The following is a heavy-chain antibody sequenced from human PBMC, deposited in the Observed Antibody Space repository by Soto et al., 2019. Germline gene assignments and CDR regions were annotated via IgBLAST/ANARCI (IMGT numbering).Heavy chain of an antibody. D-gene: IGHD3-9*01. Sequence: QVQLQESGPGLVKPSETLSLTCTVSGGSISSYYWSWIRQPAGKGLEWIGRIYTSGGTNYNPSLKSRVTMSVDTSQNQFSLKLSSVTAADTAVYYCAREYQYFDWLPSDWGQGTLVTVSS. V-gene: IGHV4-4*07. CDR3: AREYQYFDWLPSD. J-gene: IGHJ4*02. CDR2: IYTSGGT. CDR1: GGSISSYY.